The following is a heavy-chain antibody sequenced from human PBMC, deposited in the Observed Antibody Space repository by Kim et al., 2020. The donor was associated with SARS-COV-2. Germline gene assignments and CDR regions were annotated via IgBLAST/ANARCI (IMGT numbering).Heavy chain of an antibody. D-gene: IGHD3-22*01. CDR2: ISGSGGST. CDR3: AKIQRAFITTGYWYFDL. CDR1: GFTFSSYA. V-gene: IGHV3-23*01. J-gene: IGHJ2*01. Sequence: GGSLRLSCAASGFTFSSYAMSWVRQAPGKGLEWVSAISGSGGSTYYADSVKGRFTISRDNSKNTLYLQMNSLRAEDTAVYYCAKIQRAFITTGYWYFDLWGRGTLVTVSS.